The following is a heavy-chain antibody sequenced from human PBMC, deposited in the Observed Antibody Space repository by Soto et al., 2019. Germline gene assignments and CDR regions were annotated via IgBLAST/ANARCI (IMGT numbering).Heavy chain of an antibody. CDR1: GYTFTSYA. Sequence: GASVKVSCKASGYTFTSYAMHWVRQARGQRLEWIGWIVVGSGNTNYAQKFQERVTITRDMSTSTAYMELSSLRSEDTAVYYCAADNYDSSGYRFDYWGQGTLVTVS. J-gene: IGHJ4*02. CDR2: IVVGSGNT. D-gene: IGHD3-22*01. V-gene: IGHV1-58*02. CDR3: AADNYDSSGYRFDY.